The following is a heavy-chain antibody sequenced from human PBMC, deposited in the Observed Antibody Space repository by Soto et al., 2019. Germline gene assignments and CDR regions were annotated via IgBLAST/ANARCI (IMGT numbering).Heavy chain of an antibody. Sequence: GGSLRLSXAASGFTFSAHYMTWIRQAPGKGLEWVSYISGSGTTIYYTDSVKGRFTVSRDNAKNSVYLQMNSLRAEDAAVYYCASDPFYYASDYWGQGTLVT. CDR2: ISGSGTTI. D-gene: IGHD3-10*01. CDR3: ASDPFYYASDY. J-gene: IGHJ4*02. V-gene: IGHV3-11*01. CDR1: GFTFSAHY.